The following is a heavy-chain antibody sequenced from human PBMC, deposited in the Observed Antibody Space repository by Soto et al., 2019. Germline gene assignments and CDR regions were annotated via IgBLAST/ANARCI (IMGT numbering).Heavy chain of an antibody. V-gene: IGHV3-33*01. CDR3: ARGLGLVVNGDYSDL. J-gene: IGHJ4*02. Sequence: HPGGSLRLSCEGSGFSFGTYGMHWVRQAPGKGLEWVAVVWYDGTEKHYADSVKGRFTGSRDNYKKTLYLQMSSLRAEDTAVYYCARGLGLVVNGDYSDLWGQGTLVTVSS. CDR2: VWYDGTEK. D-gene: IGHD3-3*01. CDR1: GFSFGTYG.